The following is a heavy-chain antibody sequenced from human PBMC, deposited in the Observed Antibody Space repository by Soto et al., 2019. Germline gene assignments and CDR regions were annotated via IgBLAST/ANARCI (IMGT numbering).Heavy chain of an antibody. V-gene: IGHV3-33*01. D-gene: IGHD2-8*02. CDR3: ASGSMTGGNSGASNY. CDR1: GFTFSSYG. Sequence: QVQLVESGGGVVQPGRSLRLSCAASGFTFSSYGMHWVRQAPGKGLEWVAVIWYDGSNKYYADSVKGRFTISSDNSKYQMYMQMNSLSDEDTAVYYCASGSMTGGNSGASNYWGQGTLVTVSS. CDR2: IWYDGSNK. J-gene: IGHJ4*02.